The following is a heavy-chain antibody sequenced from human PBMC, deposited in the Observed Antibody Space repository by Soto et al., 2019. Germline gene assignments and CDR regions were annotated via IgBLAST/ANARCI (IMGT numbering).Heavy chain of an antibody. V-gene: IGHV1-46*01. Sequence: GASVKVSCKASGYTFTSYYMHWVRQAPGQGLEWMGIINPSGGSTSYAQKFQGRVTMTRDTSTSTVYMELSSLRSEDTAVYYCARGHDYGDYAAGGYYYYYGMDVWGQGTTVTVSS. CDR2: INPSGGST. CDR3: ARGHDYGDYAAGGYYYYYGMDV. CDR1: GYTFTSYY. J-gene: IGHJ6*02. D-gene: IGHD4-17*01.